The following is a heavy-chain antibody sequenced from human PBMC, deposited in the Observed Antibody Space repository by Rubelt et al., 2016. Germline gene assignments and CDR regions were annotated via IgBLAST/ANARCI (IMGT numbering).Heavy chain of an antibody. V-gene: IGHV3-7*03. CDR2: IKFDEIET. Sequence: GKGLEWVANIKFDEIETYSVDSVKGRFTISRDNSKNTLYLQMNSLRAEDTAVYYCAAQASKYYFEYWGQGTLVTVSS. J-gene: IGHJ4*02. CDR3: AAQASKYYFEY.